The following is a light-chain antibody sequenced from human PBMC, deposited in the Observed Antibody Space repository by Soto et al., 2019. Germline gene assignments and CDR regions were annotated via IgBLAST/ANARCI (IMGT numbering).Light chain of an antibody. Sequence: EIVLTQSPATLSLSPGESATLSCRASESVSSNLAWYQQRPRQAPRLVIYGASTRATGIPARFSGGGSGTEFTPTISSLQSEDFAVYYCQQYNSWPPITCGQGTRLEIK. V-gene: IGKV3-15*01. J-gene: IGKJ5*01. CDR2: GAS. CDR3: QQYNSWPPIT. CDR1: ESVSSN.